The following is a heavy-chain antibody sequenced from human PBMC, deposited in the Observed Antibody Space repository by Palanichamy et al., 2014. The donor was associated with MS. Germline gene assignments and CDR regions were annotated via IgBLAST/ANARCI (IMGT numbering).Heavy chain of an antibody. Sequence: QLQLQESGPGLVKPSETLSLTCTVSGGSISSSSYYWGWIRQPPGKGLEWIGSIYYSGSTYYNPSLKSRVTISVDTSKNQFSLKLSSVTAADTAVYYCARSLIVVVPAASFDYWGQGTLVTVSS. CDR3: ARSLIVVVPAASFDY. D-gene: IGHD2-2*01. CDR2: IYYSGST. J-gene: IGHJ4*02. CDR1: GGSISSSSYY. V-gene: IGHV4-39*01.